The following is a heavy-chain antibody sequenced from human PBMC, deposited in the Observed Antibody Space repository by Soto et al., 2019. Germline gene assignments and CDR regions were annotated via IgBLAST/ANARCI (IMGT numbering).Heavy chain of an antibody. Sequence: QVPLQESGPGLVKPSETLSLSCTVSGGSISNYYWSWFRQTPGKGLEWIGYVHDSWGSNYNPSLKXXDXXSRDTSKSQFSLKLTSVTATDTAVYCCARQGFGALHGLGDVGGQGTTVTVSS. V-gene: IGHV4-59*08. CDR3: ARQGFGALHGLGDV. CDR1: GGSISNYY. D-gene: IGHD3-10*01. J-gene: IGHJ6*02. CDR2: VHDSWGS.